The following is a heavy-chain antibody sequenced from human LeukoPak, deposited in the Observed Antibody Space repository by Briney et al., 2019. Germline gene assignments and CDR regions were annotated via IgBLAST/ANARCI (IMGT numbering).Heavy chain of an antibody. CDR2: INAGNGNT. V-gene: IGHV1-18*01. Sequence: ASVKVSCKASGYTFTSYGISWVRQAPGQRLEWMGWINAGNGNTKYSQKFQGRVTITRDTSASTAYMELSSLRSEDTAVYYCARFRLATRRGMDVWGQGTTVTVSS. J-gene: IGHJ6*02. CDR1: GYTFTSYG. D-gene: IGHD6-19*01. CDR3: ARFRLATRRGMDV.